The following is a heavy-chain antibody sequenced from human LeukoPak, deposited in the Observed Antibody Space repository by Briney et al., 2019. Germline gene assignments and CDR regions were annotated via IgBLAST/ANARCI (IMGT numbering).Heavy chain of an antibody. Sequence: GGSLRLSCAASGFTFSSYGMHWVRQAPGKGLEWVAVISYDGSNKYYADSVKGRFTISRDNSKNTLYLQMNSLRAEDTAVYYCAKDWRLLWFGELPDYRGQGTLVTVSS. D-gene: IGHD3-10*01. J-gene: IGHJ4*02. V-gene: IGHV3-30*18. CDR3: AKDWRLLWFGELPDY. CDR1: GFTFSSYG. CDR2: ISYDGSNK.